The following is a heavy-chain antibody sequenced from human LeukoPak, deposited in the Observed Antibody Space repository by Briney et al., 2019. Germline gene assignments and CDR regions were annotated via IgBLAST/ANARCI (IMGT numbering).Heavy chain of an antibody. J-gene: IGHJ3*02. CDR1: GFTFSTYT. Sequence: SGGSLRLSCAASGFTFSTYTMNWVRQAPGKGLEWVSSIRTSSSDIYDADSVKGRLTISRDNAKNSLYLQMNSLRAEDTAVYYCARARPAAAGTGAFDIWGQGTMVTVSS. D-gene: IGHD6-13*01. V-gene: IGHV3-21*01. CDR2: IRTSSSDI. CDR3: ARARPAAAGTGAFDI.